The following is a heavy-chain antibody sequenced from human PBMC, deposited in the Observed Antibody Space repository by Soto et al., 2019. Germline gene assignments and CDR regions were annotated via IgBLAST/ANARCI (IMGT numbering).Heavy chain of an antibody. CDR1: SGSISIDNW. J-gene: IGHJ4*02. D-gene: IGHD3-10*01. CDR2: MYHSGNT. V-gene: IGHV4-4*03. CDR3: VIVCSSGMHREVILF. Sequence: RRTLSLNCPVSSGSISIDNWRSWVRPPPGKGLEWIGEMYHSGNTNYNPSLKSRVTISVDKSKNQFSMKMTSVTAADTALYYCVIVCSSGMHREVILFWGQGSPVT.